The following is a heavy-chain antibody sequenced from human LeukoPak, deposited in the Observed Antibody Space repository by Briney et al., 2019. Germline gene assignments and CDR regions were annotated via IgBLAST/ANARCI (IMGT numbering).Heavy chain of an antibody. J-gene: IGHJ1*01. Sequence: PGGSLRLSCAASGFTFSSYAMSWVRQAPGKGLEWVSAISGSGGSTYYADSVKGRFTISRDNSKNTLYLQMNSLRAEDTAVYYCAKARDVVVPAAIYFQHWGQGTLVTVSS. CDR1: GFTFSSYA. D-gene: IGHD2-2*01. CDR3: AKARDVVVPAAIYFQH. V-gene: IGHV3-23*01. CDR2: ISGSGGST.